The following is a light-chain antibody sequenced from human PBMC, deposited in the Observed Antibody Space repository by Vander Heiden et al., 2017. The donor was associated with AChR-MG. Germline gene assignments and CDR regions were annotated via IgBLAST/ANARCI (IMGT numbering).Light chain of an antibody. V-gene: IGLV4-60*03. Sequence: QPVLTQSSSASASLGSSVKLTCTLKSGHSSYIAWHQQQPGKAPRYLMKLEGSGSYNKGSEVPARFSGSSSGADRYLTISNLQSEDEADYYCETWDSNTQVFGGGTKLTGL. J-gene: IGLJ2*01. CDR1: SGHSSYI. CDR3: ETWDSNTQV. CDR2: LEGSGSY.